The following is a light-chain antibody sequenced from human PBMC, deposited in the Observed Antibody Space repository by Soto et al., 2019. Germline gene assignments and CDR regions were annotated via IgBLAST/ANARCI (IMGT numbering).Light chain of an antibody. Sequence: DIQMTQSPSTLSASVGDRVTITCRASQMIYTWLAWYQQKPGKAPKLLIYEASSLDVGVPSRFSGSGSGTEFILTISSLQPDDFASYCCQHYGGMWTFGQGTKVDIK. CDR1: QMIYTW. V-gene: IGKV1-5*03. CDR3: QHYGGMWT. J-gene: IGKJ1*01. CDR2: EAS.